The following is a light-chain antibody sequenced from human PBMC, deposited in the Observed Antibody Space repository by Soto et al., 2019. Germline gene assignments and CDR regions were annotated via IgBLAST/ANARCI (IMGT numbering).Light chain of an antibody. CDR3: QQYHSYPLS. J-gene: IGKJ4*01. CDR2: AAS. V-gene: IGKV1-16*02. Sequence: DIQMTQSPSSLSASVGATVTITCRASQDIKNYLAWFQQKPGQAPKSLIFAASSLQSGAPSKFIGSGSGTDFTLTISSLQAEDVATYFCQQYHSYPLSFGGGTKVEIK. CDR1: QDIKNY.